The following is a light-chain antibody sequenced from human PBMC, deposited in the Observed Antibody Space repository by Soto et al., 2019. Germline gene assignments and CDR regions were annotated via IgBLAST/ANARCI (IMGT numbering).Light chain of an antibody. CDR2: LNSDGSH. Sequence: QPVLTQSPPVSASLGASVKLTCTLSSGHSSYAIAWHQQQPEKGPRYLMKLNSDGSHSKGDGIPDRFSGSSSGAERYLTISSLQSEDEADYYCQTWGAGTVVFGGGTKLTVL. J-gene: IGLJ2*01. CDR1: SGHSSYA. CDR3: QTWGAGTVV. V-gene: IGLV4-69*01.